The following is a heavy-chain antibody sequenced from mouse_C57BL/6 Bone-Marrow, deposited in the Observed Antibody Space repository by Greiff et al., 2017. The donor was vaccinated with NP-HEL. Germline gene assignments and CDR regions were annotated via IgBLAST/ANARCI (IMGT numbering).Heavy chain of an antibody. CDR2: ISSGGDYI. V-gene: IGHV5-9-1*02. CDR3: TRAPYYYGSSPYYFDY. Sequence: EVQLVESGEGLVKPGGSLKLSCAASGFTFSSYAMSWVRQTPEKRLEWVAYISSGGDYIYYADTVTGRFTISRDNDRNTLSLKMSSLKSEDTAMYYCTRAPYYYGSSPYYFDYWGQGTTLTVSS. CDR1: GFTFSSYA. D-gene: IGHD1-1*01. J-gene: IGHJ2*01.